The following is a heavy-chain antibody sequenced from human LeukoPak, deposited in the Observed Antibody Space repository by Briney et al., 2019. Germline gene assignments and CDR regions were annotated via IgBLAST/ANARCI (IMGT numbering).Heavy chain of an antibody. CDR2: KNPEGGEK. V-gene: IGHV3-7*04. CDR1: GFSFTNFW. J-gene: IGHJ4*02. Sequence: GGSLRLSCAVSGFSFTNFWISWVRQAPGRGLEGGAKKNPEGGEKYQVESGKGRFTLSRDNTKNLLFLQMNGRRVEDTAVYYCARGDAFSGDHWGQGTLVTVSS. CDR3: ARGDAFSGDH.